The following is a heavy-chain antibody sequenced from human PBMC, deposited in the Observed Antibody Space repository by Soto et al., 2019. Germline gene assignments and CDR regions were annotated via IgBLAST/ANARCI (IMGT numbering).Heavy chain of an antibody. V-gene: IGHV3-21*01. CDR1: GFTFSSYS. CDR3: ARKNNGASYNLDGAFDS. D-gene: IGHD1-26*01. J-gene: IGHJ3*02. Sequence: EVQLVESGGGLVKPGGSLRLSCAASGFTFSSYSMNWVRQAPGKGLEWVSSISRSGGYIYYADSVKARFTISRDNAKNSLSLPVNRLRATDTGVHYCARKNNGASYNLDGAFDSGGEGTMVTVSS. CDR2: ISRSGGYI.